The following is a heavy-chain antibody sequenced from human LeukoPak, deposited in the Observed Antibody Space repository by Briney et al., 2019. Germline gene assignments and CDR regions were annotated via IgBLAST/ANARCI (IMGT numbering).Heavy chain of an antibody. J-gene: IGHJ6*02. Sequence: GGCLRLSCAASGFTFSSYSMNWVRQAPGKGLEWISYISSSNSTIYYADSVKGRFTISRDNSKNTLYLQMNSLRAEDTAVYYCARVIVPTKDYYYYGMDVWGQGTTVTVSS. CDR2: ISSSNSTI. CDR1: GFTFSSYS. V-gene: IGHV3-48*01. CDR3: ARVIVPTKDYYYYGMDV. D-gene: IGHD5-12*01.